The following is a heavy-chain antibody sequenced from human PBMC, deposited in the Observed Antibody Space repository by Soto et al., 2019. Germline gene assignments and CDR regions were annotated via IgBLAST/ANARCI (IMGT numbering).Heavy chain of an antibody. CDR3: SRTSITVGFGMDV. CDR2: ISSGSNYI. V-gene: IGHV3-21*01. CDR1: GFTFNTYS. J-gene: IGHJ6*02. Sequence: EMQLVESGGGLVKPGGSLRLSCSASGFTFNTYSLNWVRQAPGKGLEWVSSISSGSNYIHYRDSVKGRFTISRDNGKTSLFLQINSLRVENTAIYYCSRTSITVGFGMDVWGQRTTVTVSS. D-gene: IGHD4-4*01.